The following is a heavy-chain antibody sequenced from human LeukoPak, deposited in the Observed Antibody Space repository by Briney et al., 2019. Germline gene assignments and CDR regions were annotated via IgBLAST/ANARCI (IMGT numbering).Heavy chain of an antibody. CDR3: ARDPMTTYYGMDV. Sequence: ASVKVSCTASGYTFTGYYMHWVRQAPGQGLEWMGWINPNSGGTNYAQKFQGRVTMTRDTSISTAYMELSSLRSEDTAVYYCARDPMTTYYGMDVWGQGTTVTVSS. D-gene: IGHD4-17*01. V-gene: IGHV1-2*02. CDR1: GYTFTGYY. J-gene: IGHJ6*02. CDR2: INPNSGGT.